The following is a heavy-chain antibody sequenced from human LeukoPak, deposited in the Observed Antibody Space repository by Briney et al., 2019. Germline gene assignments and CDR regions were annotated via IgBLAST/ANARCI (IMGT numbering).Heavy chain of an antibody. J-gene: IGHJ3*02. CDR2: ISAYNGNT. D-gene: IGHD3-22*01. CDR1: GYTFTSYG. V-gene: IGHV1-18*01. Sequence: ASVKVSCKASGYTFTSYGISWVRQAPGQGLEWMGWISAYNGNTNYAQKLQGRVTMTTDTSTSTAYMELRSLRSDDTAVYYCARDRNLEYDSSGDDAFDIWGQGTMATVSS. CDR3: ARDRNLEYDSSGDDAFDI.